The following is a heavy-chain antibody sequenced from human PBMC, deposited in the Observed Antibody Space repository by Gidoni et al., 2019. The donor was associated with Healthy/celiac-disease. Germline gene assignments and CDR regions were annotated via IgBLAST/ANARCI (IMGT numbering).Heavy chain of an antibody. D-gene: IGHD5-18*01. Sequence: QFQLVQSGAELKKPGSSVKVSCKSSGGTFSSYTISWVRQAPGQGLEWMGRIIPILGIANYAQKFKGRVTITADKSTSTAYMELSSLRSEDTAVYYCARDGREGYNSYFDYWGQGTLVTVSS. CDR3: ARDGREGYNSYFDY. V-gene: IGHV1-69*08. CDR2: IIPILGIA. J-gene: IGHJ4*02. CDR1: GGTFSSYT.